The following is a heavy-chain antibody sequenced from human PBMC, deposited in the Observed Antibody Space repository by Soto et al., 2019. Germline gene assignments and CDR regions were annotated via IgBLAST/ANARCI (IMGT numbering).Heavy chain of an antibody. Sequence: EVQLVESGGGLVQPGGSLRLSCVASGFTFSSYWMHWVRQAPGKGLVWVSSNDGSSIYADPVKGRFTISRYNAKNTLYLQMNSLRAEDTAVYYCARLPNKSPQNWGQGTLVIVSP. CDR1: GFTFSSYW. J-gene: IGHJ1*01. CDR2: NDGSS. CDR3: ARLPNKSPQN. V-gene: IGHV3-74*01.